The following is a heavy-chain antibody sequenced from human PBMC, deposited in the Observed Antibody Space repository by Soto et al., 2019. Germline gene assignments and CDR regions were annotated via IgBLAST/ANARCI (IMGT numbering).Heavy chain of an antibody. D-gene: IGHD1-26*01. Sequence: GGSLRLSCVVSGVSFSDYSMNWVRQAPGKGLEWVSLITGNSEYKYYAGSVKGRFTVSRDKAKNSLYLQMNSLTVEDTAVYYCARSGELLQTFDSWGQGTLVTVSS. J-gene: IGHJ4*02. CDR3: ARSGELLQTFDS. CDR1: GVSFSDYS. CDR2: ITGNSEYK. V-gene: IGHV3-21*06.